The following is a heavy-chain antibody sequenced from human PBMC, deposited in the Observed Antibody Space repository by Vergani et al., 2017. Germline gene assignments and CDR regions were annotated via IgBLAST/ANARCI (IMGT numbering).Heavy chain of an antibody. D-gene: IGHD4-23*01. Sequence: VQLQQWGAGLLKPSETLSLTCAVYGGSFSGYYWSWVRQAPGKGLEWVSAISGSGGSTYYADSVKGRFTISRDNSKNTLYLQMNSLRAEDTAVYYCAKGVVTRVRYYFDYWGQGTLVTVSS. CDR2: ISGSGGST. V-gene: IGHV3-23*01. CDR3: AKGVVTRVRYYFDY. J-gene: IGHJ4*02. CDR1: GGSFSGYY.